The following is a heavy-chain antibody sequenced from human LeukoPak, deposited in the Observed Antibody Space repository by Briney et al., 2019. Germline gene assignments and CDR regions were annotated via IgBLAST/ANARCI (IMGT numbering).Heavy chain of an antibody. Sequence: GGSQRLSCAASGFTFSSYEMNWVRQAPGKGLEWVSYISSSGSTIYYADSVKGRFTISRDNAKNSLYLQMNSLRAEDTAVYYCARGIYGDYALYYYYMDVWGKGTTVTISS. CDR2: ISSSGSTI. J-gene: IGHJ6*03. V-gene: IGHV3-48*03. CDR3: ARGIYGDYALYYYYMDV. D-gene: IGHD4-17*01. CDR1: GFTFSSYE.